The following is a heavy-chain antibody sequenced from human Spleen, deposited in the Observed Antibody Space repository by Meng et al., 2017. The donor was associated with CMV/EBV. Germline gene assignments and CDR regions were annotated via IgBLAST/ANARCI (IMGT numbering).Heavy chain of an antibody. CDR2: IIPILGIP. V-gene: IGHV1-69*02. CDR3: ARLPPAVVDY. D-gene: IGHD2-2*01. Sequence: SVKVSCKASGGTFSSYTINWVRQAPGQGREWMGRIIPILGIPKYAQKFQGRLTITADKSTSTAYMELNSLKSEDTAVYYCARLPPAVVDYWGQGTLVTVSS. CDR1: GGTFSSYT. J-gene: IGHJ4*02.